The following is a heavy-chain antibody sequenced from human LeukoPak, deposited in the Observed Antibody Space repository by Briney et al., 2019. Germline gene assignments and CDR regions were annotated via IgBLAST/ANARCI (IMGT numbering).Heavy chain of an antibody. D-gene: IGHD3-3*01. CDR1: GFSFGSYA. J-gene: IGHJ4*02. V-gene: IGHV3-23*01. CDR2: ICGSVSGSGDCT. CDR3: ARDTMFAVMIGFFFDY. Sequence: GGSLRLSCAASGFSFGSYAMSWVRQAAGKGLEWVSEICGSVSGSGDCTHYADSVKGRFTISRDNSKKTLYLQMNSLRAEDTAVYYCARDTMFAVMIGFFFDYWGQGTLVTVSS.